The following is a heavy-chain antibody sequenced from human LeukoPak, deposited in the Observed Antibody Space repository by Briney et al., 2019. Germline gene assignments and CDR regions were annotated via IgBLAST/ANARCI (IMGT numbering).Heavy chain of an antibody. CDR3: ARALRGYSYGRYYYYMDV. J-gene: IGHJ6*03. Sequence: PGGSLRLSCAASGFTFSSYGMHWVGQAPGKGLEWVAVISYDGSNKYYADSVKGRFTISRDNSKNTLYLQMNSLRAEDTAVYYCARALRGYSYGRYYYYMDVWGKGTTVTISS. V-gene: IGHV3-30*03. D-gene: IGHD5-18*01. CDR2: ISYDGSNK. CDR1: GFTFSSYG.